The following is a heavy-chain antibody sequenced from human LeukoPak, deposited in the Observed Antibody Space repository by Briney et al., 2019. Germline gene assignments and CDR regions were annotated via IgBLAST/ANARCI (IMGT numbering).Heavy chain of an antibody. CDR1: GYTFTDSY. D-gene: IGHD3-10*01. CDR2: VNPKTGGT. V-gene: IGHV1-2*02. J-gene: IGHJ4*02. Sequence: ASVKVSCKASGYTFTDSYMHWVRQAPGQGLEWMGWVNPKTGGTNYAQRFQGRVTMTRDTSIRTAYMELNSLRSDDTAVYYCARDGRLTIFVRGIITEGSPPKNWGQGTLVTVSS. CDR3: ARDGRLTIFVRGIITEGSPPKN.